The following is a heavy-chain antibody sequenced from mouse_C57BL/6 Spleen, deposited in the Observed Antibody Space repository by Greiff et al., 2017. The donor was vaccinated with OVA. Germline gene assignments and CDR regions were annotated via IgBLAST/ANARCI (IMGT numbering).Heavy chain of an antibody. Sequence: VKLQESGPELVKPGASVKISCKASGYAFSSSWMNWVKQRPGKGLEWIGRIYPGDGDTNYNGKFKGKATLTADKSSSTAYMQLSSLTSEDSAVYFCARARGNYDAMDYWGQGTSVTVSS. CDR3: ARARGNYDAMDY. D-gene: IGHD2-1*01. CDR2: IYPGDGDT. V-gene: IGHV1-82*01. CDR1: GYAFSSSW. J-gene: IGHJ4*01.